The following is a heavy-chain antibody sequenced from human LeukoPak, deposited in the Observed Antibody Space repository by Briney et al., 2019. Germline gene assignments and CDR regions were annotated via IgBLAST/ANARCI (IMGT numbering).Heavy chain of an antibody. CDR3: ARDWDYDILTGYYNGDDY. CDR1: GGSFSSYA. D-gene: IGHD3-9*01. Sequence: SVKVSCKASGGSFSSYAISWVRQAPGQGLEWMGGIIPILGIANYAQKFQGRVTITADKSTSTAYMELSSLRSEDTAVYYCARDWDYDILTGYYNGDDYWGQGTLVTVSS. CDR2: IIPILGIA. J-gene: IGHJ4*02. V-gene: IGHV1-69*10.